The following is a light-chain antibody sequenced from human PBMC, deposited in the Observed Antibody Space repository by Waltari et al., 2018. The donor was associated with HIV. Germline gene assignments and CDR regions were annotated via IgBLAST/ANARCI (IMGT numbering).Light chain of an antibody. CDR2: EVS. CDR3: CSYASSGDV. CDR1: SSDVGSYNL. J-gene: IGLJ1*01. Sequence: QSALPQPASVSGSPGQSITISCTGTSSDVGSYNLVSWYQQHPGKAPKLMIYEVSERPAVVSNCFSGSKSRNTASMTSSGLKAEDDADYYCCSYASSGDVFGTGTKVTVL. V-gene: IGLV2-23*02.